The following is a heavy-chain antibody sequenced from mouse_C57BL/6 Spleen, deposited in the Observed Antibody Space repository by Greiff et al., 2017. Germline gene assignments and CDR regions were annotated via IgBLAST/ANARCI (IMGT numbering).Heavy chain of an antibody. Sequence: EVQGVESGGGLVQPGGSLKLSCAASGFTFSDYYMYWVRQTPEKRLEWVAYISNGGGSTYYPDTVKGRFTISRDNAKNTLYLQMSRLKSEDTAMYYCARRGYSNDWYFDVWGTGTTVTVSS. CDR2: ISNGGGST. CDR1: GFTFSDYY. J-gene: IGHJ1*03. D-gene: IGHD2-5*01. CDR3: ARRGYSNDWYFDV. V-gene: IGHV5-12*01.